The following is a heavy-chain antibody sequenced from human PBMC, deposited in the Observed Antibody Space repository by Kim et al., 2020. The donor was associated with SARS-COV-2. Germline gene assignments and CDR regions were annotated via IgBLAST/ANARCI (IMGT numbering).Heavy chain of an antibody. Sequence: GGSLRLSCAASGFTFSSYAMSWVRQAPGKGLEWVSVIYSGGSSTYYADSVKGRFTISRDNSKNTLYLQMNSLRAEDTAVYYCAKVVSGDAFDYWGQGTLVTVSS. D-gene: IGHD4-17*01. CDR2: IYSGGSST. V-gene: IGHV3-23*03. CDR3: AKVVSGDAFDY. CDR1: GFTFSSYA. J-gene: IGHJ4*02.